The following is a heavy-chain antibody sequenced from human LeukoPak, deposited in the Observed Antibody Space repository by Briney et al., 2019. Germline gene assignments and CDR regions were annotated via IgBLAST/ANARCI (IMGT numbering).Heavy chain of an antibody. V-gene: IGHV4-34*01. Sequence: SETLSLTCAVSGGSFSGYYWSWIRQPPGKGLEWIGEINHSGSTNYNPSLKSRVTISVDTSKNQFSLKLSSVTAADTAVYYCARGRTTTVTTKFVNYWGQGTLVTVSS. CDR1: GGSFSGYY. CDR3: ARGRTTTVTTKFVNY. CDR2: INHSGST. D-gene: IGHD4-17*01. J-gene: IGHJ4*02.